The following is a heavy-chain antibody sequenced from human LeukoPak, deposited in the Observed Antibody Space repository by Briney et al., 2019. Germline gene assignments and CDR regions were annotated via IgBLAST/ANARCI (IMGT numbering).Heavy chain of an antibody. J-gene: IGHJ4*02. CDR2: INPNSGGT. CDR3: ARNHQHWASFWSGYLPGYYFDY. D-gene: IGHD3-3*01. V-gene: IGHV1-2*06. Sequence: GASVKVSCKASGYTFTGCYMHWVRQAPGQGLEWMGRINPNSGGTNYAQKFQGRVTMTRDTSISTAYMELSRLRSDDTAVYYCARNHQHWASFWSGYLPGYYFDYWGQGTLVTVSS. CDR1: GYTFTGCY.